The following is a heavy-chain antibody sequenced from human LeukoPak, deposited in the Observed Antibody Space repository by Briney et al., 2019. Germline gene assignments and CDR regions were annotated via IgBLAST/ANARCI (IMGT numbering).Heavy chain of an antibody. J-gene: IGHJ2*01. V-gene: IGHV3-20*04. CDR1: GFTFSSYG. CDR2: ITWNGVGT. Sequence: GGTLRLSCAASGFTFSSYGMSWVRQAPGKGLEWVSYITWNGVGTAYADSMKGRFTVSRDNVKNSLFLQMDSLRAEDTALYYCARSMTTVTTRFFDLWGRGTLVTVSS. D-gene: IGHD4-17*01. CDR3: ARSMTTVTTRFFDL.